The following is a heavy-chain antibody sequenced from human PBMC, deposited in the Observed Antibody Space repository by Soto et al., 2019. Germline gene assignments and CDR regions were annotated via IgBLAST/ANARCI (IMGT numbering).Heavy chain of an antibody. J-gene: IGHJ3*02. V-gene: IGHV3-9*01. Sequence: GGSLRLSCAASGFTFDDYAMHWVRQAPGKGLEWVSGISWNSGSIGYADSVKGRFTISRDNAKNSLYLQMNSLRAEDTALYYCAKATHSSSALGYAFDIWGQGTMVTVSS. D-gene: IGHD6-6*01. CDR1: GFTFDDYA. CDR2: ISWNSGSI. CDR3: AKATHSSSALGYAFDI.